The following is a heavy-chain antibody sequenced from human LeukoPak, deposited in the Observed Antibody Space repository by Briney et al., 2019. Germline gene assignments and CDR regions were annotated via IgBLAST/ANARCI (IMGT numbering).Heavy chain of an antibody. J-gene: IGHJ6*02. CDR3: ARDPITIFGVVSRSYYYYGMDV. Sequence: GGSLRLSCAASGFTVSSSYMSWVRQAPGKGLEWVSVIYSGGSTYYADSVKGRFTISRDNSKNTLYLQMNSLRAEDTAVYYCARDPITIFGVVSRSYYYYGMDVWGQGTTATVSS. CDR2: IYSGGST. V-gene: IGHV3-66*01. CDR1: GFTVSSSY. D-gene: IGHD3-3*01.